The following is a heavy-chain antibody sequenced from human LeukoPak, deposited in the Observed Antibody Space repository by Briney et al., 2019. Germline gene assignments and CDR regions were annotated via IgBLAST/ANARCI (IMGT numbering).Heavy chain of an antibody. CDR3: ASPAYDYVWGSYRSGDY. CDR2: IYYSGST. V-gene: IGHV4-39*01. D-gene: IGHD3-16*02. Sequence: KPSETLSLTCTVSGGSISSSSYYWGWIRQPPGKGLEWIGSIYYSGSTYYNPSLKSRVTISVDTSKNQFSLKLSSVTAADTAVYYCASPAYDYVWGSYRSGDYWGQGTLVTVSS. J-gene: IGHJ4*02. CDR1: GGSISSSSYY.